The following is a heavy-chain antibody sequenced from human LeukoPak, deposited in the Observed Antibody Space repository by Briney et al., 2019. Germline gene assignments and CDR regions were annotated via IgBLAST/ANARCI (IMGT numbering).Heavy chain of an antibody. CDR1: GGTFSSYA. J-gene: IGHJ4*02. CDR2: IIPIFGTA. D-gene: IGHD3-16*02. V-gene: IGHV1-69*13. CDR3: AKDLGGSYRVFDY. Sequence: SVKVSCKASGGTFSSYAISWVRQAPGQGLEWMGGIIPIFGTANYAQKFQGRVTITADESTSTAYMELSSLRSEDTAVYYCAKDLGGSYRVFDYWGQGTLVTVSS.